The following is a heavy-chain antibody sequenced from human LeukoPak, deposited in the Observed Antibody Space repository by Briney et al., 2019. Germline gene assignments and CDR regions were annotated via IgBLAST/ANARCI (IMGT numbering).Heavy chain of an antibody. CDR1: GFTFSSYA. Sequence: GGSLRLSCAASGFTFSSYAMHWVRQAPGKGLEYVSAINNNGGSTYYANSVKGRFTISRDNSKNTLYLQMNSLRAEDTAVYYCARVMATIAFDIWGQGTMVTVSS. J-gene: IGHJ3*02. CDR2: INNNGGST. CDR3: ARVMATIAFDI. V-gene: IGHV3-64*01. D-gene: IGHD5-24*01.